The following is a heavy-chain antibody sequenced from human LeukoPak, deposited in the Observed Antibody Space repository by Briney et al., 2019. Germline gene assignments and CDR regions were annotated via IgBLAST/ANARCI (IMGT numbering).Heavy chain of an antibody. D-gene: IGHD6-19*01. CDR3: ARSVSSGWYYFDY. Sequence: AGSLRLSCAASGFTVSSNYMSWVRQAPGKGLEWVSVIYSGGSTYYADSVKGRFTISRHNSKNTLYLQMNSLRAEDTAVYYCARSVSSGWYYFDYWDQGTLVTVSS. CDR1: GFTVSSNY. V-gene: IGHV3-53*04. J-gene: IGHJ4*02. CDR2: IYSGGST.